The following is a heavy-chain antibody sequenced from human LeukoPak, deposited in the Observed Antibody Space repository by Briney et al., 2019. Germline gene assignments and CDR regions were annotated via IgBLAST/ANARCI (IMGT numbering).Heavy chain of an antibody. V-gene: IGHV1-46*01. CDR3: ARDQSAYDFWSGYYTHYYYYMDV. D-gene: IGHD3-3*01. Sequence: ASVKVSCKASGYTFTSYYMHWVRQAPGQGLEWMGIINPSGGSTSYAQKFQGRVTITADESTSTAYMELSSLRSEDTAVYYCARDQSAYDFWSGYYTHYYYYMDVWGKGTTVTVSS. J-gene: IGHJ6*03. CDR2: INPSGGST. CDR1: GYTFTSYY.